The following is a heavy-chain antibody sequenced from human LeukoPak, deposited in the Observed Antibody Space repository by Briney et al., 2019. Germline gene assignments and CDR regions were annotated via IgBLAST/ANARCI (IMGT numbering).Heavy chain of an antibody. CDR3: ASQWRGNWNQQDRAFDI. J-gene: IGHJ3*02. CDR1: GGSISSGGYS. V-gene: IGHV4-30-2*01. D-gene: IGHD1-1*01. Sequence: SETPSLTCAVSGGSISSGGYSWSWIRQPPGKGLEWIGYIYHSGSTYYNPSLKSRVTISVDRSKNQYSLKLSSVTAADTAVYYCASQWRGNWNQQDRAFDIWGQGTMVTVSS. CDR2: IYHSGST.